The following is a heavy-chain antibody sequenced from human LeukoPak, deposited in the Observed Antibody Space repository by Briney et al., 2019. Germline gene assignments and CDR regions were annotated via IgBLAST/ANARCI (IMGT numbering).Heavy chain of an antibody. Sequence: GESLKISCKHSEYSFPNYCIGWVRQMPGKGLEWMGIIYPGDSDTRYSPSFQGQVTISADMSISTAYLQWSSLKASDTAMYYCARRGLGQQVDFWGQGTLLTVSS. J-gene: IGHJ4*02. CDR1: EYSFPNYC. V-gene: IGHV5-51*01. CDR3: ARRGLGQQVDF. D-gene: IGHD6-13*01. CDR2: IYPGDSDT.